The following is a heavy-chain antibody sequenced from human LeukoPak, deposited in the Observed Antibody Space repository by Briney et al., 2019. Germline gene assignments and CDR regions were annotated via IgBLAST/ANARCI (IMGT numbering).Heavy chain of an antibody. CDR3: ARTPRRLRGPSAFDI. Sequence: SETLSLICTVSGGSISSYYWSWIRQPPGKGLEWIGYIYYSGSTNYNPSLKSRVTISVDTSKNQFSLKLSSVTAADTAVYYCARTPRRLRGPSAFDIWGQGTMVTVSS. CDR2: IYYSGST. CDR1: GGSISSYY. V-gene: IGHV4-59*01. D-gene: IGHD6-25*01. J-gene: IGHJ3*02.